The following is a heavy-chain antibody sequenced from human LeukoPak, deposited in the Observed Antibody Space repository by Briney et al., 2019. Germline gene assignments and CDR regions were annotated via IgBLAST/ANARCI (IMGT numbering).Heavy chain of an antibody. J-gene: IGHJ4*02. D-gene: IGHD2-2*02. CDR2: IYTSGST. CDR1: GSISSYY. Sequence: PSETLSLICTVSGSISSYYWSWIRQSAGKGLEWIGRIYTSGSTNYSPSLKSRVTMSVDTSKNQFSLQLRSLTAADTAVYYCARGGGCSDTSCYNFDYWGQGTLVTVSS. CDR3: ARGGGCSDTSCYNFDY. V-gene: IGHV4-4*07.